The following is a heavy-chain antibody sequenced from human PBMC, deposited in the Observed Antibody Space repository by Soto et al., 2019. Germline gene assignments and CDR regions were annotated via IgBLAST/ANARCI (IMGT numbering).Heavy chain of an antibody. CDR2: VNPNSGNT. Sequence: QVQLVQSGAEVKKPGTSVKVSCKTSGYSFTNYEINWVRQATGQGLEWGGWVNPNSGNTGYAQKFQGRVTMTRDTSINTAYMELSSLRSDDTAIFYCARSRGGKTDHWGQGTLVTVS. CDR3: ARSRGGKTDH. J-gene: IGHJ4*02. V-gene: IGHV1-8*01. CDR1: GYSFTNYE. D-gene: IGHD3-16*01.